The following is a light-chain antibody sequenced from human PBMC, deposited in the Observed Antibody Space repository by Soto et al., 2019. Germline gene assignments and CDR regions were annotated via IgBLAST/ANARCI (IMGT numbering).Light chain of an antibody. CDR3: QSYDNSLSAWV. J-gene: IGLJ3*02. V-gene: IGLV1-40*01. Sequence: QSVLTQPPSVSGAPGQRVTISCIGSSSNIGLGFDVHWYQQLPGTAPKLLIYGNINRPSGVPDRFSGSQSGTSASLAITGLQAEDEADYYCQSYDNSLSAWVFGGGTKLTVL. CDR1: SSNIGLGFD. CDR2: GNI.